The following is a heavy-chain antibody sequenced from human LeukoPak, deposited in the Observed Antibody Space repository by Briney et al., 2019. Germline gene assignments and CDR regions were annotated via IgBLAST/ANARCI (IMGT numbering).Heavy chain of an antibody. CDR2: ISSSGSTI. CDR3: ARSPIAAAGMFDY. D-gene: IGHD6-13*01. J-gene: IGHJ4*02. CDR1: GFTFSSYE. Sequence: PGGSLRLSCAASGFTFSSYEMNWVRQAPGKGLEWLSYISSSGSTIYYADSVKGRFTISRDNAKNSLYLQMNSLRAEDTAVYYCARSPIAAAGMFDYWGQGTLVTVSS. V-gene: IGHV3-48*03.